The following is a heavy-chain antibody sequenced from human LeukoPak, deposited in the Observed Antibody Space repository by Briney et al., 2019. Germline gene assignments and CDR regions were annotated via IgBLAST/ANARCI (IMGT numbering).Heavy chain of an antibody. CDR1: GGSFSGYY. V-gene: IGHV4-34*01. J-gene: IGHJ6*03. CDR2: INHSGST. Sequence: SETLSLTCAVYGGSFSGYYWSWIRQPPGKELEWIGEINHSGSTNYNPSLKSRVTISVDTSKNQFSLKLSSVTAADTAVYYCARSMVLRFLATGYYYMDVWGKGTTVTVSS. CDR3: ARSMVLRFLATGYYYMDV. D-gene: IGHD3-3*01.